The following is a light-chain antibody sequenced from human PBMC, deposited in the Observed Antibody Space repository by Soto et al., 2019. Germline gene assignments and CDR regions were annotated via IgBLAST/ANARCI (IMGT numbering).Light chain of an antibody. CDR3: QQRT. J-gene: IGKJ1*01. Sequence: DIQMTQSPSTLSASIGDRVTITCRASQSISNWLAWYQQRPGKAPKLLIYKASTLQTGVPSRFSGSGSGTEFTLTISDLQPDDFATYYCQQRTFGQGTKVEIK. V-gene: IGKV1-5*03. CDR1: QSISNW. CDR2: KAS.